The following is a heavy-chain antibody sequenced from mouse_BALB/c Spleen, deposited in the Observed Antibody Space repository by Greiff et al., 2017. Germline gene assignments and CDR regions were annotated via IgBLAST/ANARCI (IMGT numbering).Heavy chain of an antibody. V-gene: IGHV5-6-3*01. J-gene: IGHJ2*01. D-gene: IGHD2-4*01. CDR1: GFTFSSYG. Sequence: EVQGVESGGGLVQPGGSLKLSCAASGFTFSSYGMSWVRQTPDKRLELVATINSNGGSTYYPDSVKGRFTISRDNAKNTLYLQMSSLKSEDTAMYYCARDRVGITRDFDYGGQGTTLTVSS. CDR2: INSNGGST. CDR3: ARDRVGITRDFDY.